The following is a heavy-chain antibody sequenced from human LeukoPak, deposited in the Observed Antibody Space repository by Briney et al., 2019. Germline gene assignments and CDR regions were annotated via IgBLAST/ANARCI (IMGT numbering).Heavy chain of an antibody. CDR2: SYYSGST. V-gene: IGHV4-39*07. D-gene: IGHD2-15*01. CDR1: GGSTSSSSYY. J-gene: IGHJ4*02. Sequence: MASETLSLTCTVSGGSTSSSSYYWGWIRQPPGKGLEWIGSSYYSGSTNYNPSLKSRVTISVDTSKNQFSLKLTSVTAADTAVYYCARYYCSGGSCYHPGFDYWGQGTLVTVSS. CDR3: ARYYCSGGSCYHPGFDY.